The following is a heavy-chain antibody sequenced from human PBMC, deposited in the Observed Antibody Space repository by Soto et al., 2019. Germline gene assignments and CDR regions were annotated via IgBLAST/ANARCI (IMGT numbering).Heavy chain of an antibody. V-gene: IGHV3-23*01. CDR1: GFTFSSYA. CDR3: APRRRGFGELLDLPY. Sequence: GGSLRLSCAASGFTFSSYAMSWVRQAPGKGLEWVSAISVSVGRTYYADSVKGRFTISRDNSKNTLYLQMNSLRAEDTAVYYCAPRRRGFGELLDLPYWGKGNMVIVSS. J-gene: IGHJ4*02. D-gene: IGHD3-10*01. CDR2: ISVSVGRT.